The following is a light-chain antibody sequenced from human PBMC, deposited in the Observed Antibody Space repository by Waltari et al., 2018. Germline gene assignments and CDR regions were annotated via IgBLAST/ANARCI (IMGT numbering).Light chain of an antibody. CDR1: QSISSW. Sequence: DIQMTQSPSSLSASVGDTVTITCRASQSISSWLDWYQQKPGKAPKLLIYKASSLQSGVPSRFSGSGSGTDFTLTISSLQPEDFATYYCLQYSSSPWTFVQGTKVEIK. CDR3: LQYSSSPWT. V-gene: IGKV1-12*01. CDR2: KAS. J-gene: IGKJ1*01.